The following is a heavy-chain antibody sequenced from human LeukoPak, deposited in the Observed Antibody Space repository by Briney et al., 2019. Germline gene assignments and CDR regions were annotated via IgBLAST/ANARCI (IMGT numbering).Heavy chain of an antibody. D-gene: IGHD2-2*01. CDR1: GGSISSYY. Sequence: SETLSLTCTVSGGSISSYYWSWIRQPPGKGLEWIGYVFYTGSTNYNPSLKSRVSISVDTSKNQFSLKLTSVTAADTAVYYCAGQRCSSTSCYSWFDPWGQGTLVTVSS. CDR2: VFYTGST. J-gene: IGHJ5*02. V-gene: IGHV4-59*08. CDR3: AGQRCSSTSCYSWFDP.